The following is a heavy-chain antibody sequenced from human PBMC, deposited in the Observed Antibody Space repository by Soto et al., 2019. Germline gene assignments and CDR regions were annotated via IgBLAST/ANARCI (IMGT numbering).Heavy chain of an antibody. Sequence: QVQLQESGPGLVKPSETMSLTCTVSGGSISSYYWSWIRQPPGKGLEWIGYIYYSGSTNYNPSLKSRVSISVDASKNQLSLNLSSVTAADTAVYYCAREGVSSSWYNYYGMDVWGQGTTVTVSS. D-gene: IGHD6-13*01. CDR1: GGSISSYY. CDR3: AREGVSSSWYNYYGMDV. CDR2: IYYSGST. V-gene: IGHV4-59*01. J-gene: IGHJ6*02.